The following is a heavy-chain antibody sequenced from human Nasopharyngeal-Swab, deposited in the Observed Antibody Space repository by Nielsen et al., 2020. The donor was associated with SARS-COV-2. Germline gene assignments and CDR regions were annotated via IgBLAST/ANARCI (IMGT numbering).Heavy chain of an antibody. CDR2: INHSGST. CDR3: AREDKGLLWFGELLLRWFDP. CDR1: GGSFSGYY. V-gene: IGHV4-34*01. J-gene: IGHJ5*02. D-gene: IGHD3-10*01. Sequence: SETLSLPCAVYGGSFSGYYWSWIRQPPGKGLEWIGEINHSGSTNYNPSLKSRVTISVDTSKNQFSLRLSSVTAADTAVYYCAREDKGLLWFGELLLRWFDPWGQGTLVTVSS.